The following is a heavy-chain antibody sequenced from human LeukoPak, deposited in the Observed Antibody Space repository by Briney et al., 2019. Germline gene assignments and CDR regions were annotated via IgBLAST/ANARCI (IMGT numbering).Heavy chain of an antibody. J-gene: IGHJ6*03. Sequence: GASVKVSCKASGGTFSSYAISWVRQAPGQGLEWMGGIIPIFGTANYAQKFQGRVTITADESTSTAYMELSSLRSEDTAVYYCARQVAARSWGLYYYMDVWGKGTTVTVSS. D-gene: IGHD6-6*01. CDR1: GGTFSSYA. CDR2: IIPIFGTA. CDR3: ARQVAARSWGLYYYMDV. V-gene: IGHV1-69*13.